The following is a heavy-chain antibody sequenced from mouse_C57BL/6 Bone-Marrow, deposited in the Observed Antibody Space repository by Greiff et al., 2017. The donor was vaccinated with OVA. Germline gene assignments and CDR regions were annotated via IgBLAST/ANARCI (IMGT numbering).Heavy chain of an antibody. CDR1: GYTFTSYG. Sequence: VQLQQSGAELARPGASVKLSCKASGYTFTSYGISWVKQRTGQGLEWIGEIYPRSGNTYYNEKFKGKATLTADKSSSTAYMELRSLTSEDSAVYFCASPLWALFAYWGQGTLVTVSA. CDR3: ASPLWALFAY. D-gene: IGHD6-1*01. J-gene: IGHJ3*01. V-gene: IGHV1-81*01. CDR2: IYPRSGNT.